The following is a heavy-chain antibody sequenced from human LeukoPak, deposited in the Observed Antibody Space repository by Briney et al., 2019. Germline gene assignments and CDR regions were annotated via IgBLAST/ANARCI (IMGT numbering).Heavy chain of an antibody. CDR1: GYTFTSYY. D-gene: IGHD3-22*01. CDR3: ARDRSDEGYYYDSSGYFVY. Sequence: EASVKVSCKASGYTFTSYYMHWVRQAPGQGLEWMGIINPSGGSTSYAQKFQGRVTMTRDTSTSTVYMELSSLRSEDTAVYYCARDRSDEGYYYDSSGYFVYWGQGTLVTVSS. J-gene: IGHJ4*02. CDR2: INPSGGST. V-gene: IGHV1-46*01.